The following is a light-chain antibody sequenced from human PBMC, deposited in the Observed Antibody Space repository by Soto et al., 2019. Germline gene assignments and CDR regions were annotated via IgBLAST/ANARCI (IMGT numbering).Light chain of an antibody. V-gene: IGKV3-20*01. Sequence: EIVLTQSPGTLSLSPGERATLSCRASQSVGSSSWAWYQQKPGQPPRLLIYGASSRATGIPDRFSGRGSGTDSTLTVSRLEPEDFAVYHCQQYGSSPLTFGGGTNVEIK. CDR3: QQYGSSPLT. J-gene: IGKJ4*01. CDR1: QSVGSSS. CDR2: GAS.